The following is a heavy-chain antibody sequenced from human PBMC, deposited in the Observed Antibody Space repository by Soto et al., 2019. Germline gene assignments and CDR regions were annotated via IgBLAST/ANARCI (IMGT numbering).Heavy chain of an antibody. Sequence: GGSLRLSCAASGFTFSSYAMSWVRQAPGKGLEWVSAISGSGGSTYYADSVKGRFTISRDNSKNTLYLQMNSLRAEDTAVYYCATRDDILTGYPLWGHGTLVTVSS. D-gene: IGHD3-9*01. V-gene: IGHV3-23*01. CDR2: ISGSGGST. CDR1: GFTFSSYA. CDR3: ATRDDILTGYPL. J-gene: IGHJ4*01.